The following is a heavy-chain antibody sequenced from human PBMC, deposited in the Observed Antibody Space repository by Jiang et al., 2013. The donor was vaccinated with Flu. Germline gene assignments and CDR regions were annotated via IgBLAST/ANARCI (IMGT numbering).Heavy chain of an antibody. J-gene: IGHJ4*02. V-gene: IGHV4-39*01. Sequence: PGLVKPSETLSLTCTVSGGSISSSSYYWGWIRQPPGKGLEWIGSIYYSGSTYYNPSLKSRVTISVDTSKNQFSLKLSSVTAADTAVYYCARLDSSGYYSDYWGQGTLVTVSS. D-gene: IGHD3-22*01. CDR1: GGSISSSSYY. CDR3: ARLDSSGYYSDY. CDR2: IYYSGST.